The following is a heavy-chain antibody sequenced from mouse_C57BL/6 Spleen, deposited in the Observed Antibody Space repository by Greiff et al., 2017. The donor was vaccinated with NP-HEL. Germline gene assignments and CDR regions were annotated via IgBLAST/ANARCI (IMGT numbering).Heavy chain of an antibody. V-gene: IGHV5-12*01. J-gene: IGHJ2*01. Sequence: EVQGVESGGGLVQPGGSLKLSCAASGFTFSDYYMYWVRQTPEKRLEWVAYISNGGGSTYYPDTVKGRFTISRDNAKNTLYLQMSRLKSEDTAMYYCARQGANWIFDYWGQGTTLTVSS. CDR1: GFTFSDYY. CDR3: ARQGANWIFDY. D-gene: IGHD4-1*01. CDR2: ISNGGGST.